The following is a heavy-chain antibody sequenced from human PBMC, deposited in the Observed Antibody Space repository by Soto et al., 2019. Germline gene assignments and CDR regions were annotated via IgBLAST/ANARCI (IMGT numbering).Heavy chain of an antibody. J-gene: IGHJ6*02. V-gene: IGHV1-18*01. CDR1: GYTFSSIG. D-gene: IGHD3-3*01. CDR3: ARGRFWPSAMDV. Sequence: ASVKVSCKTSGYTFSSIGISWVRQAPGQGLEWMGGTIPALGKTHYIEKFQGRVTITVDDATRTVYMEVRDLTSEDTAIYYCARGRFWPSAMDVWGQGTTVTVSS. CDR2: TIPALGKT.